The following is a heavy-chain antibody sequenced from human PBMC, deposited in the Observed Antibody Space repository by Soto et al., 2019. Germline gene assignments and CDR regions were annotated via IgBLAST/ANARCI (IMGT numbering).Heavy chain of an antibody. CDR3: ARGDTYYDILTGYSAQWFDP. CDR2: INAGNGNT. CDR1: GYTFTSYG. V-gene: IGHV1-3*01. J-gene: IGHJ5*02. Sequence: ASVKVSCKASGYTFTSYGISWVRQAPGQRLEWMGWINAGNGNTKYSQKFQGRVTITRDTSASTAYMELSSLRSEDTAVYYCARGDTYYDILTGYSAQWFDPWGQGTLVTVSS. D-gene: IGHD3-9*01.